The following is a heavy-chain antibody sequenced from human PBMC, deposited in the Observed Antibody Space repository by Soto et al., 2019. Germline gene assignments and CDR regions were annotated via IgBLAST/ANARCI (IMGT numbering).Heavy chain of an antibody. CDR3: ARDETVLGFDY. D-gene: IGHD2-15*01. CDR2: TYTSGST. CDR1: GGSITSYY. J-gene: IGHJ4*02. V-gene: IGHV4-4*07. Sequence: PSETLAIACTFSGGSITSYYWSWIRQPAGKGLEWIGRTYTSGSTNYNPSLKSRVTMSVDTSKNQFSLKLSSVTAADTAVYYCARDETVLGFDYWGQGTMVTVSS.